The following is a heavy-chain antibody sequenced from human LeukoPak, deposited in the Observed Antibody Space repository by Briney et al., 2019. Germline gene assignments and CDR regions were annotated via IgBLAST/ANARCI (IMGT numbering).Heavy chain of an antibody. J-gene: IGHJ5*02. Sequence: ASVKVSCKASGYTFTGYYMHWVRQAPGQGLEWVGIINPSGGSTSYAQKFQGRVTMTRDTSTSTVYMELSSLRSEDTAVYYCARDVAAAGTGYNWFDPWGQGTLVTVSS. CDR3: ARDVAAAGTGYNWFDP. CDR1: GYTFTGYY. V-gene: IGHV1-46*01. CDR2: INPSGGST. D-gene: IGHD6-13*01.